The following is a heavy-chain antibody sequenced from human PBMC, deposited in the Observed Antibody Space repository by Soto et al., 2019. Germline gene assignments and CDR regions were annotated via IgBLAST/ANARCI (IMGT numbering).Heavy chain of an antibody. V-gene: IGHV3-7*01. CDR2: INQDGSDQ. CDR1: GSTFVVHW. Sequence: EVQVVESGGGWVQLGGPRGLSCAAPGSTFVVHWLTWARQVPGKGLEWVANINQDGSDQYYVDSVKGRFTISRDNAKNSLCLHMNSLRVEDTAVYYCATSMRHTLNPWGQGTLVTVSS. D-gene: IGHD2-8*01. J-gene: IGHJ5*02. CDR3: ATSMRHTLNP.